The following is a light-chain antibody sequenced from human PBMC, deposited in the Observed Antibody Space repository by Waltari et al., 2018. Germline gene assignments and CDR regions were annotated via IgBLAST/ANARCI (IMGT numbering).Light chain of an antibody. CDR1: QTISNY. V-gene: IGKV1-39*01. J-gene: IGKJ2*01. CDR3: QQTYSTPPYT. Sequence: DIQMTQSTSSLSASVGDRVTITCRANQTISNYLNWYQQKPKKAPELLISAASSLQSGVPSRFSGSGSGTDFTLTISSLQPEDFATFYCQQTYSTPPYTFGQGTKLEIK. CDR2: AAS.